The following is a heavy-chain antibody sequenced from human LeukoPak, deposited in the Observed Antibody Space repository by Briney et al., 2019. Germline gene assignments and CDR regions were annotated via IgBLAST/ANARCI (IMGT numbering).Heavy chain of an antibody. D-gene: IGHD3-10*01. J-gene: IGHJ4*02. CDR2: IKQDGSEV. Sequence: GGSLRLSWVGSGFTFSSHWMSWVRQAPGKGLGWVANIKQDGSEVDYVETVKGRFTISRDNAKNSVFLQMISLRAEDTAVYYCVRDFIWGQGTVVIVTS. CDR1: GFTFSSHW. CDR3: VRDFI. V-gene: IGHV3-7*05.